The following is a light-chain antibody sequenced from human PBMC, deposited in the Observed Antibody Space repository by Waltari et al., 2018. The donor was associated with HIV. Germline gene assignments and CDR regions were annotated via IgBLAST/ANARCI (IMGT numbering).Light chain of an antibody. J-gene: IGLJ1*01. CDR2: GNN. CDR3: RSCDDSCSGYV. CDR1: NSNIGSNF. V-gene: IGLV1-47*01. Sequence: SVLTPAPSASGTPGQRVPISCSGTNSNIGSNFVYWYQHDPGGAPKLLIYGNNKRPSGVSDRFSGSKSVNSASLTISGLRSEDEADYYCRSCDDSCSGYVFGARTKLTVL.